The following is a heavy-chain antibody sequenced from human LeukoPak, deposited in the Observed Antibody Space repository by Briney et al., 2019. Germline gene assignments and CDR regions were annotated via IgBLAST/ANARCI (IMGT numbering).Heavy chain of an antibody. CDR1: GFTFSSYA. Sequence: PVGSLRLSCAASGFTFSSYAMHWVRQAPGKGLEYVSAISSNGGSTYYANSVKGRFTISRDNSKNTLYLQMGSLRAEDMAVYYCARDTSSSGWYVGWFDPWGQGTLVTVSS. CDR3: ARDTSSSGWYVGWFDP. V-gene: IGHV3-64*01. J-gene: IGHJ5*02. D-gene: IGHD6-19*01. CDR2: ISSNGGST.